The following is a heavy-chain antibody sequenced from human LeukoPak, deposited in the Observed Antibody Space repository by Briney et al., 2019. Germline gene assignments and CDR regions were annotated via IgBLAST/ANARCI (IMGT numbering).Heavy chain of an antibody. J-gene: IGHJ4*02. CDR1: GGSIGSGAYY. CDR3: ASFTMVRGVMAPDY. CDR2: IYASGST. V-gene: IGHV4-61*02. D-gene: IGHD3-10*01. Sequence: SQTLSLTCTVSGGSIGSGAYYWSWIRQPAGKGPEWIGRIYASGSTNYNPSLKSRVTISVDTSENQFSLNLRSVTAADTAVYYCASFTMVRGVMAPDYWGQGTLVTVSS.